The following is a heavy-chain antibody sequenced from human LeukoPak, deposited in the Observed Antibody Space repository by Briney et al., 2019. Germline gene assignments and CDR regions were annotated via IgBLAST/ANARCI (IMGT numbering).Heavy chain of an antibody. CDR3: AKDVRVGEYYGSGSYFDY. V-gene: IGHV3-23*01. D-gene: IGHD3-10*01. J-gene: IGHJ4*02. Sequence: GGSLRLSCAASGFTFSSYEMNWVRQPPGKGLEWVSIISASGGSTYYADSVKGRFTISRDKSRNYLQMNSLRGDDTAIYYCAKDVRVGEYYGSGSYFDYWGQGTLVTVSS. CDR2: ISASGGST. CDR1: GFTFSSYE.